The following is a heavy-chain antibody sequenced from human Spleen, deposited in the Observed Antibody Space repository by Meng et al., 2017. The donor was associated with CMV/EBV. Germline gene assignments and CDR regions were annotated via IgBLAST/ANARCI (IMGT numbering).Heavy chain of an antibody. CDR3: ARGGSGGY. J-gene: IGHJ4*02. CDR2: INPGGGGT. V-gene: IGHV1-2*02. CDR1: GYSFTGYY. D-gene: IGHD2-15*01. Sequence: KISCKTSGYSFTGYYMHWVRQAPGQGLEWMRWINPGGGGTNYAQKFQGRVTMTRDTSISTAYMELRRLESDDTAVYYCARGGSGGYWGQGTLVTV.